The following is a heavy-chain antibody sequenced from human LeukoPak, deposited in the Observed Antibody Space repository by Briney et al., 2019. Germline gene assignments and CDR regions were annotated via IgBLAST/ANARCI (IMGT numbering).Heavy chain of an antibody. Sequence: GGSLRLSCAASGFTFSDYYMSWIRQAPGKGLEWVSYISSSSSYTNYADSVKGRFTISRDNAKNSLYLQMNSLRAEDTAVYYCARDNGGPYGSGSYQHYGMDVWGKGTTVTVSS. J-gene: IGHJ6*04. V-gene: IGHV3-11*06. CDR2: ISSSSSYT. D-gene: IGHD3-10*01. CDR3: ARDNGGPYGSGSYQHYGMDV. CDR1: GFTFSDYY.